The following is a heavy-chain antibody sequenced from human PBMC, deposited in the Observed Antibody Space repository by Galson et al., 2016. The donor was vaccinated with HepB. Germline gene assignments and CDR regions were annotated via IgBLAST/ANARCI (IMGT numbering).Heavy chain of an antibody. CDR3: TRGTLGTSATMAFDY. CDR2: IYQTWTA. D-gene: IGHD4/OR15-4a*01. CDR1: GASISNNYW. J-gene: IGHJ4*02. V-gene: IGHV4-4*02. Sequence: TLSLTCAVSGASISNNYWWGWVRQSPEKGLEWIGEIYQTWTANYNPSFTRRATIAVDTSKNQISVRLDSVTAADTAVYYCTRGTLGTSATMAFDYWGQGTLVSVSS.